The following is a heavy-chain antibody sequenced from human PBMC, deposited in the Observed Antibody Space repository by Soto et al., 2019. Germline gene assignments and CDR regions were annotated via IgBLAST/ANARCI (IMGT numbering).Heavy chain of an antibody. V-gene: IGHV1-69*01. Sequence: QVQLVQSGAEVKKPGSSVKVSCKASGGTFSSYAISWVRQAPGQGLEWMGGIIPIPGTANYAQKFQGRVTITEDESTSSAYMELSSLRSEDTAVYYCASSQGSSTSLEIYYYYYYGMDVWGQGTTVTVTS. CDR2: IIPIPGTA. CDR3: ASSQGSSTSLEIYYYYYYGMDV. CDR1: GGTFSSYA. D-gene: IGHD2-2*01. J-gene: IGHJ6*02.